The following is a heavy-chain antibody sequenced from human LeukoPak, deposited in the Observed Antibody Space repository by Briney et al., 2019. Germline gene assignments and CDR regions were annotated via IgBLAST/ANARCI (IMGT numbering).Heavy chain of an antibody. CDR2: IYYSGTT. CDR1: GGSISSYY. D-gene: IGHD6-13*01. CDR3: ARGVYIAAAQYGY. J-gene: IGHJ4*02. Sequence: SETLSLTCTVSGGSISSYYWSWIRQPPGKGREWIGYIYYSGTTNYHPSLNSRVTISVDTSKNQFSLKLSSVTAADTAVYSCARGVYIAAAQYGYWGQGTLVTVSS. V-gene: IGHV4-59*01.